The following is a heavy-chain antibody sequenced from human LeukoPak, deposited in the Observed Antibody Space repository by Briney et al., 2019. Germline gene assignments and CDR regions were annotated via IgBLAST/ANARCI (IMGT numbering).Heavy chain of an antibody. V-gene: IGHV1-69*05. CDR3: VRGVVPAANNNWFDP. CDR1: GGTFSSYA. Sequence: SVKVSCKASGGTFSSYAISWVRQAPGQGLEWMGGIIPIFGTANYAQKFQGRVTITTDESTSTAYMELSSLRSEDTAVYYCVRGVVPAANNNWFDPWGQGTLVTVSS. J-gene: IGHJ5*02. D-gene: IGHD2-2*01. CDR2: IIPIFGTA.